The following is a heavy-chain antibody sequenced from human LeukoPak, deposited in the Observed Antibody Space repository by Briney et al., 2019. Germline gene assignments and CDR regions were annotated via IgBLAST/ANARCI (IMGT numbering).Heavy chain of an antibody. CDR2: ISYDGSNK. V-gene: IGHV3-30*04. CDR1: GFTFSSYA. Sequence: GGSLRLSCAASGFTFSSYAMHWVRQAPGKGLEWVAVISYDGSNKYYADSVKGRFTISRDKSKNTLYLQMNSLIAEDTAVDYCARGQGSFVVVISYFDYWGQGTRVTVSS. D-gene: IGHD3-3*01. J-gene: IGHJ4*02. CDR3: ARGQGSFVVVISYFDY.